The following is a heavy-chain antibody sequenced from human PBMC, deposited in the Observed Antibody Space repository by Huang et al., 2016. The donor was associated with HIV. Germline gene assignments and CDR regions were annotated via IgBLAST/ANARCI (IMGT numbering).Heavy chain of an antibody. CDR2: ISYDVNDK. CDR1: GFTLSDYA. Sequence: QVQLVESGGGVVQPGRSLRLSCAASGFTLSDYAMHWVRQAPGKGLEWEALISYDVNDKFYSDSVRGRFTISRDNFNNNLYLQMNSLRHEDTALYYCARFGKRLPMLRGEDVIGDIWGQGTMVIVSS. CDR3: ARFGKRLPMLRGEDVIGDI. V-gene: IGHV3-30-3*01. D-gene: IGHD3-10*01. J-gene: IGHJ3*02.